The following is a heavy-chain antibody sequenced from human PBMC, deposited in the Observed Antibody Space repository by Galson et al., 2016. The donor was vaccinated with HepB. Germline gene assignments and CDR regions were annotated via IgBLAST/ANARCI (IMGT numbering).Heavy chain of an antibody. V-gene: IGHV4-61*01. CDR2: IYYSGST. Sequence: SETLSLTCTVSGGSVSSASFYWSWIRQPPGKGLEWIGHIYYSGSTNYNPSLKSRVTISLDTSKNQFSLKLSSVTAADTAVYYCARSPLSGWYRPPAFYFDYWGQGTLVTVSS. CDR3: ARSPLSGWYRPPAFYFDY. D-gene: IGHD6-19*01. J-gene: IGHJ4*02. CDR1: GGSVSSASFY.